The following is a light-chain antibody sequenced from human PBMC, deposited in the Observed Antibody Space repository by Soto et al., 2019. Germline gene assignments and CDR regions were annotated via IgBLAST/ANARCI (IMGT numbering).Light chain of an antibody. J-gene: IGLJ1*01. CDR3: SSYTNINTRACV. V-gene: IGLV2-14*01. Sequence: QSALTQPASVSGSPGQSITLSFTGTSGDIGSYNRVSWYQQHPGKAPKLIIYEVTDRPSGVSNRFSGSKSGTTASLTISGLQAEDEAEYYCSSYTNINTRACVFGTGTKLTVL. CDR2: EVT. CDR1: SGDIGSYNR.